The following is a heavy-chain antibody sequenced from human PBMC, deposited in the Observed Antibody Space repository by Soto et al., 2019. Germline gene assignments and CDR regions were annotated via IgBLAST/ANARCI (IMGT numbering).Heavy chain of an antibody. CDR3: AKAQPPTTVVTPRDAFDI. CDR2: ISGSGGST. D-gene: IGHD4-17*01. V-gene: IGHV3-23*01. J-gene: IGHJ3*02. CDR1: GFTFSSYA. Sequence: GGSVKGNSAASGFTFSSYAMSWVRQAPGKGLEWVSAISGSGGSTYYADSVKGRFTISRDNSKNTLYLQMNSLRAEDTAVYYCAKAQPPTTVVTPRDAFDIWGQGTIVTVSS.